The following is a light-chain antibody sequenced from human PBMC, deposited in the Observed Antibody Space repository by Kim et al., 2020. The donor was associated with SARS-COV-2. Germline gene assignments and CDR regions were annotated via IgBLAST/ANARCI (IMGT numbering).Light chain of an antibody. V-gene: IGLV1-40*01. Sequence: QSVLTQPPSVSGAPGQRVTISCTGSSSNIGAGFDVHWYQQLPGTAPKLLISANNSRPSGVPDRFSGSKSGTSASLAITGLQAEDEAVYYCQSFDTSLSGFVLFGGGTQLTVL. CDR3: QSFDTSLSGFVL. CDR1: SSNIGAGFD. J-gene: IGLJ2*01. CDR2: ANN.